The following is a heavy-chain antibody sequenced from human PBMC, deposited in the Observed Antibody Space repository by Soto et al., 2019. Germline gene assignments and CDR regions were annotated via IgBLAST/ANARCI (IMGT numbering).Heavy chain of an antibody. D-gene: IGHD7-27*01. CDR3: VKRDLTY. Sequence: VQLLESGGGLVQPGGSLRLSCAVSRLTFKNYAMSWVRQAPGKGLEWVSTITDSGGSTSYADSVKGRLTISRDNSMNTLYLQMDSLRVEDTAVYYCVKRDLTYWGQGTLVTVSS. CDR2: ITDSGGST. CDR1: RLTFKNYA. J-gene: IGHJ4*02. V-gene: IGHV3-23*01.